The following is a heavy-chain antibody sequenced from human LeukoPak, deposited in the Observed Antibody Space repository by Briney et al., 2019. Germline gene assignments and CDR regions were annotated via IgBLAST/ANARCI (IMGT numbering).Heavy chain of an antibody. V-gene: IGHV1-69*13. D-gene: IGHD2-2*01. Sequence: SVKVSCKASGSTFSSYAISWVRQAPGQGLEWMGEIIPIFGTAIYAQKFQGRVTITADESTSTAYMELSSLRSEDTAVYYCARDTRHRYCSSASCYRGWFDPWGQRTLVTVSS. CDR3: ARDTRHRYCSSASCYRGWFDP. CDR1: GSTFSSYA. CDR2: IIPIFGTA. J-gene: IGHJ5*02.